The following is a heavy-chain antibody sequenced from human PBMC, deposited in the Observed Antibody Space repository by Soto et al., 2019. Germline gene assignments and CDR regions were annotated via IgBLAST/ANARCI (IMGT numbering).Heavy chain of an antibody. CDR1: GDSISSGDYS. CDR2: IYLSGST. D-gene: IGHD4-4*01. Sequence: QLQLQESGSGLVKPSQTLSLTCAVSGDSISSGDYSWTWIRQPPGKGLEWIGYIYLSGSTYYNPSLRSRVAISIDRSKNQFSLKLRSVTAADTAVYYCARGRSNDAFDVWGQGTMVTVPS. J-gene: IGHJ3*01. CDR3: ARGRSNDAFDV. V-gene: IGHV4-30-2*01.